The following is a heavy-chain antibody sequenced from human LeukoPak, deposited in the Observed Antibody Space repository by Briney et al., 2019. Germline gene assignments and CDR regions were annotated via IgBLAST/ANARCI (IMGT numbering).Heavy chain of an antibody. CDR2: IYPGDSDT. CDR3: ARRNHYDFWSGEQPFDY. V-gene: IGHV5-51*01. Sequence: GESLKISCKGSGYSFTSYWIGWVRQMPGKGLEWMGIIYPGDSDTRYSPSLQGQVTISADKSISTAYLQWSSLKASDTAMYYCARRNHYDFWSGEQPFDYWGQGTLVTVSS. CDR1: GYSFTSYW. J-gene: IGHJ4*02. D-gene: IGHD3-3*01.